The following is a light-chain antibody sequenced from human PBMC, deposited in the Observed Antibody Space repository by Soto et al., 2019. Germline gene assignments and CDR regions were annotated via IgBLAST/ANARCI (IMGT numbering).Light chain of an antibody. V-gene: IGLV1-51*01. Sequence: QAVVTQPPSVSAAPGETVSISCSGGSSNIGSNYVSWYQQLPGAAPKLLIYDNNKRPSGIPDRFSGSTSGTSATLGITGLQTGDEADYYCGTWDSSLPVSVVFGGGTKVTVL. CDR2: DNN. J-gene: IGLJ2*01. CDR1: SSNIGSNY. CDR3: GTWDSSLPVSVV.